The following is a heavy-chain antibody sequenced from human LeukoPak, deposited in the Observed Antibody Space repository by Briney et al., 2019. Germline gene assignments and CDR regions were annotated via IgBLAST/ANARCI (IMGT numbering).Heavy chain of an antibody. J-gene: IGHJ6*04. CDR1: GYTFTSYG. CDR2: ISAYNGNT. V-gene: IGHV1-18*01. CDR3: ARAAAAGNYYGMDV. Sequence: ASVKVSCKASGYTFTSYGISWVRQAPGQGLEWMGWISAYNGNTNYAQKLQGRITMTTDTSTSTAYMELRSLRSDDTAVYYCARAAAAGNYYGMDVWGKGTTVTVSS. D-gene: IGHD6-13*01.